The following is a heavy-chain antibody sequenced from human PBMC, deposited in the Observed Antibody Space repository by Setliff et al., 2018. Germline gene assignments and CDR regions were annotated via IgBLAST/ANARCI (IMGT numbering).Heavy chain of an antibody. CDR2: IRSKSDSYAT. V-gene: IGHV3-73*01. Sequence: GGSLRLSCAASGFTFSVSAMYWVRQASGKGLEWVGRIRSKSDSYATIYAASVRGRFTISRDDSKNTAYLQMNSLRAEDTAIYYCLKGGWGATFHSWGQGTLVTVSS. J-gene: IGHJ5*01. CDR3: LKGGWGATFHS. CDR1: GFTFSVSA. D-gene: IGHD1-26*01.